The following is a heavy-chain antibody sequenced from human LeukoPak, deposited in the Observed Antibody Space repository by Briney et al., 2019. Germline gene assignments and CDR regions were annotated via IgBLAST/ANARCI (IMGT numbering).Heavy chain of an antibody. V-gene: IGHV4-34*01. CDR3: ARVAGYLPTRWFDP. Sequence: SDTLSLTCAVYEGSFSGFYWSWIRHVPGKGLEWIGEINYTGSTSYNPSLKSRVTISVDTSQNQFFLLLTSVTAADTAVYYCARVAGYLPTRWFDPWGQGTHVTVSS. CDR1: EGSFSGFY. J-gene: IGHJ5*02. CDR2: INYTGST. D-gene: IGHD6-25*01.